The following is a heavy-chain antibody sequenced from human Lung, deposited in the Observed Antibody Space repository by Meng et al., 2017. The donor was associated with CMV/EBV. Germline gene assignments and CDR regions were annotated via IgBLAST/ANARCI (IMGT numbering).Heavy chain of an antibody. V-gene: IGHV4-4*02. J-gene: IGHJ5*02. D-gene: IGHD2-2*01. Sequence: GSLRLXCAVSGGSISSNNWWSWVRQSPGKGLEWIGEISHSERTNYNPSLQSRVTISGDKSKNQFSLNLSSMTAADTAVYYCARLVGVPAAIGWFDPWGQGXLVTVSS. CDR1: GGSISSNNW. CDR3: ARLVGVPAAIGWFDP. CDR2: ISHSERT.